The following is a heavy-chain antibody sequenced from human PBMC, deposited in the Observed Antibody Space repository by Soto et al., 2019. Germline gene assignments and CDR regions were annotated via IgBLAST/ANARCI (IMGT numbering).Heavy chain of an antibody. CDR3: QGDGGGWLLDY. J-gene: IGHJ4*02. D-gene: IGHD3-16*01. CDR1: GGIFSSYT. V-gene: IGHV1-69*08. CDR2: IIPILGIA. Sequence: QVQLVQSGAEVKKPGSSVKVSCKASGGIFSSYTISWVRQAPGQGLEWMGRIIPILGIANYAQKFQGRVTIPANKPTSTAYMGVSSLRCEDTAEYYCQGDGGGWLLDYWGQATLVTVSS.